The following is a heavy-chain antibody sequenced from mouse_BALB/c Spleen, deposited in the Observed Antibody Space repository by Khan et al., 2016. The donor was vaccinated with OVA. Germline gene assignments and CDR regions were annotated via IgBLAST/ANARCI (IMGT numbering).Heavy chain of an antibody. CDR1: GYSFTAYY. CDR3: ARGYDFFAY. V-gene: IGHV1-26*01. Sequence: EVQLQQSGPDLVKTGASVKISCKASGYSFTAYYMNWVKLSHGKSLEGIGRSNPNTDNTNYNQKFKGKAILTVDTSSSTAYMELRSLTSEDSAVYFCARGYDFFAYWRQGTLVTVSA. D-gene: IGHD2-14*01. J-gene: IGHJ3*01. CDR2: SNPNTDNT.